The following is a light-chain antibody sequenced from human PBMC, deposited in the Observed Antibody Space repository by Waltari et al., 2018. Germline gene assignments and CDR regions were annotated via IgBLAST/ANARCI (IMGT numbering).Light chain of an antibody. CDR1: QSVSSTY. Sequence: EIVLTQSPATLSLSPGEIATLSCGASQSVSSTYLAWYQHKPGLAPRLLIYDTSRRATGIPDRSRGSGSGTDFTLTISRLEPEAFAVYYCQQYGESPPLTFGGGTKVEIK. CDR2: DTS. V-gene: IGKV3D-20*01. J-gene: IGKJ4*01. CDR3: QQYGESPPLT.